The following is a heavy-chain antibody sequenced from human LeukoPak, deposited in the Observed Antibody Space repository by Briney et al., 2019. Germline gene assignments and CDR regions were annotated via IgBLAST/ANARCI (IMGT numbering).Heavy chain of an antibody. D-gene: IGHD2-2*01. V-gene: IGHV4-59*08. CDR3: ASSPRLTTSWFLFNS. CDR1: GDSFSNYY. CDR2: VYYSGST. J-gene: IGHJ5*01. Sequence: SETLSLTCSVSGDSFSNYYWTWIRQPPGKGLEWIGYVYYSGSTNYNPSLKTRLHLSVDTSKNRFSLKLSSVTAADTAVYYCASSPRLTTSWFLFNSWGHGTLVTVSS.